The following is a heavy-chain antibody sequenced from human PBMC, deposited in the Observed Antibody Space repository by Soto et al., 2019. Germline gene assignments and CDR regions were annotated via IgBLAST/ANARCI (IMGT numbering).Heavy chain of an antibody. J-gene: IGHJ6*02. CDR3: AKELWFGSYYYYYYGMDI. CDR1: GFTFSSYG. CDR2: ISYDGSNK. Sequence: GGSLSLSCAASGFTFSSYGMHWVRQAPGKGLEWVAVISYDGSNKYYADSVKGRFTISRDNSKNTLYLQMNSLRAEDTAVYYCAKELWFGSYYYYYYGMDIWGQGTTVTVS. V-gene: IGHV3-30*18. D-gene: IGHD3-10*01.